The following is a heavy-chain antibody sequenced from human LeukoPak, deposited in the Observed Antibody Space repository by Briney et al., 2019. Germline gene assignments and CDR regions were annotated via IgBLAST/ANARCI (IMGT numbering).Heavy chain of an antibody. CDR3: AKFTREYCSSASCPNWFDP. J-gene: IGHJ5*02. CDR2: ITASGGTT. Sequence: GRSLRLSCAASGFTFSSYAMSWVRQAPGRGLEWVSAITASGGTTYYADSVKGRFTISRDNSKNTLYLQMNSLSAEDTAIYYCAKFTREYCSSASCPNWFDPWGQGTLVTVSS. V-gene: IGHV3-23*01. D-gene: IGHD2-2*01. CDR1: GFTFSSYA.